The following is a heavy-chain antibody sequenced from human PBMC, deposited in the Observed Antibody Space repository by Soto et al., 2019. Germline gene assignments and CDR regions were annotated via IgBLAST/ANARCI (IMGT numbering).Heavy chain of an antibody. V-gene: IGHV3-23*01. CDR2: ISGSGGST. CDR3: SKDRHYDILTGEYYFDY. CDR1: GFTFSSYA. Sequence: GGSLRLSCAASGFTFSSYAMSWVRQAPGKGLEWVSAISGSGGSTYYADSVKGRFTISRDNSKNTLYLQINSLRAEDKAVDYCSKDRHYDILTGEYYFDYWGQGTLVTVSS. D-gene: IGHD3-9*01. J-gene: IGHJ4*02.